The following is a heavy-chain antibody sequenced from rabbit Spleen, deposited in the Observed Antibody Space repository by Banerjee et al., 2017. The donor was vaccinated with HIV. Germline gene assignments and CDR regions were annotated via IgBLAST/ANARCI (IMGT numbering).Heavy chain of an antibody. D-gene: IGHD7-1*01. CDR1: GFSFSSSDY. CDR2: IDAGSSGFT. Sequence: QSLEESGGDLVKPGASLTLTCTASGFSFSSSDYMCWVRQAPGKGLEWIACIDAGSSGFTYHATWAKGRFTISKTSSTTVTLQMTSLTAADTATYFCARDTGTSFSTYGMDLWGPGTLVTVS. CDR3: ARDTGTSFSTYGMDL. V-gene: IGHV1S40*01. J-gene: IGHJ6*01.